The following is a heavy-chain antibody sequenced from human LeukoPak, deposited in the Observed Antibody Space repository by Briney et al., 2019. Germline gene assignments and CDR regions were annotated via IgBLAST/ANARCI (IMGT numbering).Heavy chain of an antibody. CDR3: ARADTAMGNYYYYGMDV. Sequence: SETLSLTCTVSGGSISSYYWSWIRQPPGKGLEWIGYIYYSRSTNYNPSLKSRVTISVDTSKNQFSLKLSSVTAADTAVYYCARADTAMGNYYYYGMDVWGQGTTVTVSS. CDR2: IYYSRST. J-gene: IGHJ6*02. CDR1: GGSISSYY. V-gene: IGHV4-59*13. D-gene: IGHD5-18*01.